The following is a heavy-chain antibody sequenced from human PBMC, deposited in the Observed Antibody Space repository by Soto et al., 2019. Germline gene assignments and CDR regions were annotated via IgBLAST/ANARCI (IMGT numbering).Heavy chain of an antibody. CDR2: IDPRDAYT. J-gene: IGHJ6*02. Sequence: ESLKISCKGSGYSFTSYWISWVRQMPGKGLEVKGGIDPRDAYTHYSPSLQAHHTISADKYNSTAYPPGRSLSPSHAAVYHCGRSLVGATTTGYYYGMDVWGQGTTVTVSS. V-gene: IGHV5-10-1*01. CDR3: GRSLVGATTTGYYYGMDV. CDR1: GYSFTSYW. D-gene: IGHD1-26*01.